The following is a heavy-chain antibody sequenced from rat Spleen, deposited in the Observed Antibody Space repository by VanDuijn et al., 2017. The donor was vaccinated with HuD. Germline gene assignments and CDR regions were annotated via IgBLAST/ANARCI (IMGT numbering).Heavy chain of an antibody. CDR2: IWINGIT. V-gene: IGHV2S61*01. J-gene: IGHJ2*01. CDR3: ASQGGSYYHFDY. Sequence: QVQLKESGPGLVQPSQTLSLTCTVSGFSLSNYGVIWVRQPPGKGLEWMGVIWINGITNYHSALKSRLSISRDTSKSQVFLEMNNLQTEDTAMYFCASQGGSYYHFDYWGQGVMVTVSS. CDR1: GFSLSNYG. D-gene: IGHD1-12*02.